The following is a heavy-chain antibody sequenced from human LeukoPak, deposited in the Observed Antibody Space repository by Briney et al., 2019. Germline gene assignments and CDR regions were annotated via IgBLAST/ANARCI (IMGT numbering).Heavy chain of an antibody. CDR2: ISSSGGST. D-gene: IGHD5-12*01. Sequence: GGSLRLSCVASGFTFTKYAMTWVRQAPGKGLEWVSIISSSGGSTKYADSVRGRFSISRDNSKNTLYMRMNSLRAEDTAVYYCAKVVVATIDPLYFDYWGQGILVTVSS. J-gene: IGHJ4*02. CDR3: AKVVVATIDPLYFDY. V-gene: IGHV3-23*01. CDR1: GFTFTKYA.